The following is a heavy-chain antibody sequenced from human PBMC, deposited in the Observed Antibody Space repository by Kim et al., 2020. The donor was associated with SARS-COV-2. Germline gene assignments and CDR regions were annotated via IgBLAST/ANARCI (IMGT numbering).Heavy chain of an antibody. CDR3: AEVIPFYYDSSAPSKPHY. V-gene: IGHV3-30*18. D-gene: IGHD3-22*01. CDR1: GFTCSTSG. J-gene: IGHJ4*02. Sequence: EGSLRLSCAASGFTCSTSGMHWVRQAPGKGLEWVVVISSEGSKTYYAASVKGRFIISRDNSRNTLYLEMNSLRAADTALYYCAEVIPFYYDSSAPSKPHYWGQGTLVTVSS. CDR2: ISSEGSKT.